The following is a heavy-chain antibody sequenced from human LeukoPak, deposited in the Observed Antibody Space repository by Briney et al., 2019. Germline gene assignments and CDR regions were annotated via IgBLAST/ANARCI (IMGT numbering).Heavy chain of an antibody. CDR1: GYSFTSYW. D-gene: IGHD5-12*01. CDR2: IYPGDSDT. Sequence: GESVKISCKGSGYSFTSYWIGWVRQMPGKGLEWIGIIYPGDSDTRYSPSFQGQVTISADKSISTAYLQWSSLKASDTAMYYCARLLVATPQTSAGFDYWGQGTLVTVSS. J-gene: IGHJ4*02. V-gene: IGHV5-51*01. CDR3: ARLLVATPQTSAGFDY.